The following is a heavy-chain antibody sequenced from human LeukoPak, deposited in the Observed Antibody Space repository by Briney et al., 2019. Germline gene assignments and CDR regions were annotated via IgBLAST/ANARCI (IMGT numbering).Heavy chain of an antibody. J-gene: IGHJ6*02. D-gene: IGHD6-13*01. V-gene: IGHV3-11*01. CDR1: GFTFSDYY. CDR3: ARDIAAARYGMDV. CDR2: ISSSGSTI. Sequence: GGSLRLSCAASGFTFSDYYMSWIRQAPGKGLEWVSYISSSGSTIYYADSVKGRFTISRGNAKNSLYLQMNSLRAEDTAVYYCARDIAAARYGMDVWGQGTTVTVSS.